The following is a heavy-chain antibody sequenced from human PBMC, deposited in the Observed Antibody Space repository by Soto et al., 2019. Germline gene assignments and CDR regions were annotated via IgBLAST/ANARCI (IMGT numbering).Heavy chain of an antibody. CDR1: GYSFTSYW. CDR2: IAASDSYT. CDR3: ARPAIRDGMDV. D-gene: IGHD3-9*01. Sequence: PGESRKISCKGSGYSFTSYWISWVRQMSGKGLEWMGGIAASDSYTNYSPSFQGHVTISADKSISTAYLQWSSLKASDTAMYYCARPAIRDGMDVWGQGTTVTVSS. V-gene: IGHV5-10-1*01. J-gene: IGHJ6*02.